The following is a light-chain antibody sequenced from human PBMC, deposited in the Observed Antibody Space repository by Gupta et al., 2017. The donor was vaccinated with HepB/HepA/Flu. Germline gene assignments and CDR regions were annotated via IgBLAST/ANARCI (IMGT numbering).Light chain of an antibody. CDR1: QYVNIY. CDR3: QQRRSCPIT. Sequence: IVLTQSPGTLSLSPGERATLSCRASQYVNIYLSWYQQKPGQAPRLLIYDASNRATGIPARFSGSGSGTXFTLTIXSLEPEDFAVYYCQQRRSCPITFGXGTQLDIK. V-gene: IGKV3-11*01. CDR2: DAS. J-gene: IGKJ5*01.